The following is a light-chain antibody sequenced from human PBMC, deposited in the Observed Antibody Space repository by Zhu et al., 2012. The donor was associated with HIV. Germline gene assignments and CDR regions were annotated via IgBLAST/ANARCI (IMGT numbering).Light chain of an antibody. CDR2: DTS. J-gene: IGKJ4*01. CDR1: QSIGGY. Sequence: EIVLTQSPGTPSLPPGETATLSCRASQSIGGYLAWYQQKPGQPPRLLIYDTSNRATGISARFSGSGSGTDFTLTISSLEPEDFGIYYCQQRGNSLTFGGGTKVEIK. V-gene: IGKV3-11*01. CDR3: QQRGNSLT.